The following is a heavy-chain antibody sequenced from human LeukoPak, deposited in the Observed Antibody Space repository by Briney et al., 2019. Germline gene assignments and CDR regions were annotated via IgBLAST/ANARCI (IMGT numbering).Heavy chain of an antibody. CDR1: GYSISSGYY. V-gene: IGHV4-38-2*01. Sequence: SETLSLTCAVCGYSISSGYYWGWIRQPPGKGVEWIGSIYHSGSTYYNPSLKSRVTISVDTSKNQFSLKLSSVTAADTAVYYCARDGDTLDYWGQGTLVTVSS. CDR3: ARDGDTLDY. D-gene: IGHD5-18*01. J-gene: IGHJ4*02. CDR2: IYHSGST.